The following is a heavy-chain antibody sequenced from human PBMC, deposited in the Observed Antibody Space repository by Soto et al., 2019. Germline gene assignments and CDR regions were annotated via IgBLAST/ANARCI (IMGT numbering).Heavy chain of an antibody. Sequence: GGSLRLSCAASGVTVSSNYMSWVRQAPGKGLEWVAVIYSGGSTYYADSVKGRFIISRDDSKNTLFLQMSSLRAEDTAVYYCGTAKLPLPWLFDSSGQATLVTVPS. CDR3: GTAKLPLPWLFDS. V-gene: IGHV3-66*01. CDR1: GVTVSSNY. D-gene: IGHD2-15*01. CDR2: IYSGGST. J-gene: IGHJ4*02.